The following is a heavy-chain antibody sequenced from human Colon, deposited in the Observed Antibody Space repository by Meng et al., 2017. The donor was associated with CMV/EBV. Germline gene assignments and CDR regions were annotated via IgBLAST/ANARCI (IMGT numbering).Heavy chain of an antibody. CDR1: GGPVISNSYY. D-gene: IGHD2-15*01. V-gene: IGHV4-61*01. Sequence: SETLSLTCTVSGGPVISNSYYWTWFRQPPGKPLEWIGYIYFVGTTKYNPSLSSRATISVDRSKNQFSLMLYSVTAADPAIYYCVRDGLGGGLYRGMDVWGQGTTVTVSS. CDR2: IYFVGTT. J-gene: IGHJ6*02. CDR3: VRDGLGGGLYRGMDV.